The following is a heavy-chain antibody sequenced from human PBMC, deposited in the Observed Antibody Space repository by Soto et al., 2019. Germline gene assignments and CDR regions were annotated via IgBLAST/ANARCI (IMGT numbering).Heavy chain of an antibody. CDR1: GDTFTFYS. V-gene: IGHV1-69*02. Sequence: QVQLVQSGAEVKKPGSSVRVSCKTSGDTFTFYSINWVQQAPGLGLEWMGRINPILTMSNYAQRFQGRVTMTADKSTRTAYMELSSLRSEDTSMYYCATSYGSGYRAFDSWGQGALVTVSS. J-gene: IGHJ4*02. CDR2: INPILTMS. CDR3: ATSYGSGYRAFDS. D-gene: IGHD3-10*01.